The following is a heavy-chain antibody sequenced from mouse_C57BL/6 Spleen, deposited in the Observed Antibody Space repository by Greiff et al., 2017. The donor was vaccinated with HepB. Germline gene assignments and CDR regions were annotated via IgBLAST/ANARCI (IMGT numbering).Heavy chain of an antibody. CDR1: GYAFSSYW. J-gene: IGHJ4*01. CDR3: ASYGYAYAMDY. V-gene: IGHV1-80*01. CDR2: IYPGDGDT. Sequence: VKLMESGAELVKPGASVKISCKASGYAFSSYWMNWVKQRPGKGLEWIGQIYPGDGDTNYNGKFKGKATLTADKSSSTAYMQLSSLTSEDSAVYFCASYGYAYAMDYWGQGTSVTVSS. D-gene: IGHD2-2*01.